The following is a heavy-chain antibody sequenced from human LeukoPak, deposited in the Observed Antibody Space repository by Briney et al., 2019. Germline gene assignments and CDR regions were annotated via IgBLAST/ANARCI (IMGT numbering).Heavy chain of an antibody. V-gene: IGHV1-69*05. J-gene: IGHJ4*02. CDR2: IIPIFGTA. CDR3: VLYYYDSSGYYYVD. CDR1: GDTISSYA. D-gene: IGHD3-22*01. Sequence: SVKVSCKASGDTISSYAISWVRQAPGQGLERMGGIIPIFGTANYAQKFQGRVTITTDESTSTAYMELSSLRSEDTAVYYCVLYYYDSSGYYYVDWGQGTLVTVSS.